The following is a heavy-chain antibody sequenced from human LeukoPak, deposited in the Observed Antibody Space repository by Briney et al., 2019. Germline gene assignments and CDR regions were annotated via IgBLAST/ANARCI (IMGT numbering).Heavy chain of an antibody. D-gene: IGHD3-22*01. V-gene: IGHV3-23*01. CDR2: ISGSGGST. J-gene: IGHJ3*02. CDR1: GFTFSSYA. Sequence: GGSLRLSCAASGFTFSSYAMSWVRQAPGKGLEWVSAISGSGGSTYYADSVKGRSTISRDNSKNTLYLQMNSLRAEDTAVYYCAKSYYYDSSGYYYDAFDIWGQGTMVTVSP. CDR3: AKSYYYDSSGYYYDAFDI.